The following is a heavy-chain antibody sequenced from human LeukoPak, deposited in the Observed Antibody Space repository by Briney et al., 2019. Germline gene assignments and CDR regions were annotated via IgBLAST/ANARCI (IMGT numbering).Heavy chain of an antibody. CDR1: GYTFTSYY. CDR2: INPSGGST. CDR3: AREMGYCSGGSCYSYGMDV. Sequence: GASVKVSCKASGYTFTSYYMHWVRQAPGQGLEWMGIINPSGGSTNYAQKFQGRVTMTRDTSMSTVYMELSSLRSEDTAVYYCAREMGYCSGGSCYSYGMDVWGQGTTVTVSS. J-gene: IGHJ6*02. V-gene: IGHV1-46*01. D-gene: IGHD2-15*01.